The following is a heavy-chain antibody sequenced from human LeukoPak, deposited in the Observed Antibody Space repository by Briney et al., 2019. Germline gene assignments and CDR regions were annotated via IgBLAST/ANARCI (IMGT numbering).Heavy chain of an antibody. V-gene: IGHV1-24*01. CDR1: GYTLIQLA. CDR2: FNPENGEI. D-gene: IGHD2-2*01. J-gene: IGHJ4*02. Sequence: ASVKVSCKVAGYTLIQLAVHWVRQAPGKGLEWMGGFNPENGEIIYAQSLEGRVAMTEGTSKDTAYMELSSLRSEDTAVYYCATEGSISASGFDSWGQGTLVTVSS. CDR3: ATEGSISASGFDS.